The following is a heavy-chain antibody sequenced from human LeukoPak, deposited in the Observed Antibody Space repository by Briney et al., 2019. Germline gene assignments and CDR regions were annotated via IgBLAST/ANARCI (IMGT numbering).Heavy chain of an antibody. V-gene: IGHV3-43*01. CDR3: AKAGDIYGYFPYMDV. D-gene: IGHD5-18*01. J-gene: IGHJ6*03. CDR2: ISWDGGST. Sequence: GGSLRLSCAASGFTFDDYTMHWVRQAPGKGLEWVSLISWDGGSTYYADSVKGRFTISRDNSKNSLYLQMNSLRTEDTALYYCAKAGDIYGYFPYMDVWGKGTTVTVSS. CDR1: GFTFDDYT.